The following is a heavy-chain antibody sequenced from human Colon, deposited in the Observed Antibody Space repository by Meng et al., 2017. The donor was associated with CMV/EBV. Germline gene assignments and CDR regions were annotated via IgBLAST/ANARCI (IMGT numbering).Heavy chain of an antibody. D-gene: IGHD3-3*01. CDR3: ARQIWSGSLYNWFDP. CDR2: INHNGIT. Sequence: SETLSLTCAVSGVPLSGYHWSWIRQAPWNDLEWIGDINHNGITKYNPSLKSRLTISVDMSGNEFSLRLSSVTAADTAVYYCARQIWSGSLYNWFDPWDQGTLVTVSS. CDR1: GVPLSGYH. V-gene: IGHV4-34*01. J-gene: IGHJ5*02.